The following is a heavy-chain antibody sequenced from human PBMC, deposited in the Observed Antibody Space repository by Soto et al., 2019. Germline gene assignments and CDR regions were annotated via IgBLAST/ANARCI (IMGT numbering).Heavy chain of an antibody. J-gene: IGHJ4*02. D-gene: IGHD5-12*01. V-gene: IGHV4-28*01. CDR1: GYSISSNNW. CDR3: ARKTDGYNPFDD. Sequence: QVQLQESGPGLVKPSDTLSLTCAVSGYSISSNNWWGWIRQSPGKGLEWIGYIYYSGSTHYNPSLKSRVSMSVDTSKNQSSLKVSSVTAVDTAVYYCARKTDGYNPFDDWGQGTLVTVSS. CDR2: IYYSGST.